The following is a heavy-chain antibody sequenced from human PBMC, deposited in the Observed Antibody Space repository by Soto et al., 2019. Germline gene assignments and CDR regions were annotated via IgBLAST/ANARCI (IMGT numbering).Heavy chain of an antibody. Sequence: GGSLRLSCAASGFTFSSYSMNWVRQAPGKGLEWVSSISSSSSYIYYADSVKGRFTISRDNAKNSLYLQMNSLRAEDTAVYYCARDLTYYDSSGSYYYYYYGMDVWGQGTTVTVSS. CDR3: ARDLTYYDSSGSYYYYYYGMDV. J-gene: IGHJ6*02. V-gene: IGHV3-21*01. CDR2: ISSSSSYI. D-gene: IGHD3-22*01. CDR1: GFTFSSYS.